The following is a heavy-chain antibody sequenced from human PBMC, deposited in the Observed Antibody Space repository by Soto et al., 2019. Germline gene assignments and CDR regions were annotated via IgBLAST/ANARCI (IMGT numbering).Heavy chain of an antibody. CDR1: GFTFSSYG. D-gene: IGHD3-9*01. CDR2: ISYDGSNK. V-gene: IGHV3-30*18. Sequence: PGGSLRLSCAASGFTFSSYGMHWVRQAPGKGLEWVAVISYDGSNKYYADSVKGRFTISRDNSKNTLYLQMNSLRAEDTAVYYCAKSILLRYFDWSLPIGYYGMDVWGQGTTVTVSS. J-gene: IGHJ6*02. CDR3: AKSILLRYFDWSLPIGYYGMDV.